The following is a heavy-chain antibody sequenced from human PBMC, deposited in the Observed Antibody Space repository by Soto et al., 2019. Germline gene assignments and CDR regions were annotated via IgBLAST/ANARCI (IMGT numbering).Heavy chain of an antibody. V-gene: IGHV3-30-3*01. CDR1: GFTFSSYA. D-gene: IGHD3-22*01. Sequence: QVQLVESGGGVVQPGRSLRLSCAASGFTFSSYAMHWVRQAPGKGLEWVAVISYDGSNKYYADSVKGRFTISRDNSKNTLYLQMNSLRAEDTXVXXCARERLLARGWF. CDR2: ISYDGSNK. CDR3: ARERLLARGWF. J-gene: IGHJ5*01.